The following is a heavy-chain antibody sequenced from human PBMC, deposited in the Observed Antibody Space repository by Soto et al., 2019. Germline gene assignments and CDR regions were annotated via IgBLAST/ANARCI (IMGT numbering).Heavy chain of an antibody. CDR3: XXXXXPFDY. CDR2: IWYDGSNK. CDR1: GFDFSTYG. Sequence: QVQLVESGGGVVQPGRSLRLSCAASGFDFSTYGMXWXXXXXVKGPECVAVIWYDGSNKYYADSVRGRFIISRDNXXXXXXXXXXXXXXXXXXXXXXXXXXXPFDYWGQGTLVTVSS. V-gene: IGHV3-33*01. J-gene: IGHJ4*02.